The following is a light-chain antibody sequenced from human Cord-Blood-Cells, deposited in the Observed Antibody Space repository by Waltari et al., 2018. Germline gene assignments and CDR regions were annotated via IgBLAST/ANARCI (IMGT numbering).Light chain of an antibody. CDR2: GNS. J-gene: IGLJ3*02. CDR1: SSNIGAGYD. CDR3: QSYDSSLSGWV. Sequence: QSVLTQPPSVSGAPGQRVTISCTGSSSNIGAGYDLPWYQQLPGTAPKPLIYGNSNRPSGVPDRFSGSKSGTSASLAITGLQAEDEADYYCQSYDSSLSGWVFGGGTKLTVL. V-gene: IGLV1-40*01.